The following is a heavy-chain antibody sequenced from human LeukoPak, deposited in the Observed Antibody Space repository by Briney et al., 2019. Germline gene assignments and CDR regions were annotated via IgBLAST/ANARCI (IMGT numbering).Heavy chain of an antibody. CDR1: GYTFTGYY. V-gene: IGHV1-2*06. Sequence: ASVKVSCKASGYTFTGYYMHWVRQAPGQGLEWMGRINPNSGGTNYAQTFQGRVTMTRDTSISTAYMELSRLRSDDTAVYYCARGVVGESYYFDYWGQGTLVTVSS. CDR3: ARGVVGESYYFDY. CDR2: INPNSGGT. D-gene: IGHD1-26*01. J-gene: IGHJ4*02.